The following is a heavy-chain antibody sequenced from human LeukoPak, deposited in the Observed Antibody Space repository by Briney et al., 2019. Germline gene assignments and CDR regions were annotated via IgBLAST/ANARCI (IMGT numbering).Heavy chain of an antibody. V-gene: IGHV3-23*01. CDR1: GFTFNPYA. D-gene: IGHD6-19*01. CDR2: IGGVGDRT. Sequence: GGTLRLSCAASGFTFNPYAMSWVRQAPGKGLEWVAVIGGVGDRTYYADSVKGRFTISRDNSKDTLFLQMNSLKADDTAVYYCAKASRQAAVASPLDYWGQGSLVTVSS. J-gene: IGHJ4*02. CDR3: AKASRQAAVASPLDY.